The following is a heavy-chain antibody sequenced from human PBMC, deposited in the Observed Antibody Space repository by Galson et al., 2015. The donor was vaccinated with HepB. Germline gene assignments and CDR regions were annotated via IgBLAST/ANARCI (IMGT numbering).Heavy chain of an antibody. J-gene: IGHJ4*02. CDR1: GFTFSTYW. Sequence: SLRLSCAASGFTFSTYWMHWVRQVPGKGLMWVSRINSDGSATTYAASVKGRFTISRDNAKNALYLEMNSLRVEDTAVYYCARSLPLAVAGTPDYWGQGTLVTVSS. CDR2: INSDGSAT. D-gene: IGHD6-19*01. V-gene: IGHV3-74*01. CDR3: ARSLPLAVAGTPDY.